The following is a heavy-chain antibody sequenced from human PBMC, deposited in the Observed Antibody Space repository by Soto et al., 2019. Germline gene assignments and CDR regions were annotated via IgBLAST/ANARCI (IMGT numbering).Heavy chain of an antibody. V-gene: IGHV1-2*02. CDR3: ARAAAGTIYGWFDP. Sequence: ASVKVSCKASGYTFTGYYMHWVRQAPGQGLGWMGWINPNSGGTNYAQKFQGRVTMTRDTSISTAYMELSRLRSDDTAVYYCARAAAGTIYGWFDPWGQGTLVTVSS. CDR1: GYTFTGYY. D-gene: IGHD6-13*01. CDR2: INPNSGGT. J-gene: IGHJ5*02.